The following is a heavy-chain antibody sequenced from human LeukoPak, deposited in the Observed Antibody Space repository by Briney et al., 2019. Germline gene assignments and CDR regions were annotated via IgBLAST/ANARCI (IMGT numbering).Heavy chain of an antibody. CDR2: ISYDGSNT. CDR1: GFTFSSYG. CDR3: AKPYYYGSRSYMDY. J-gene: IGHJ4*02. V-gene: IGHV3-30*18. Sequence: PGRSLRLSCAASGFTFSSYGMHWVRQAPGKGLEWVAVISYDGSNTYYADSVKGRFPISRDNSKNMLYLQMNSLRAEDTAVYYCAKPYYYGSRSYMDYWGQGTLVTVSS. D-gene: IGHD3-10*01.